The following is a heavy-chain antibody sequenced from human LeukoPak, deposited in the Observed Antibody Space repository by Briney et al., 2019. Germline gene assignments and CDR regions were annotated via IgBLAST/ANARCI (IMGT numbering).Heavy chain of an antibody. CDR1: GFTFTSYN. CDR2: ITSSSSYI. J-gene: IGHJ6*03. V-gene: IGHV3-21*06. CDR3: ARDPYSGNYGAYYYYYMDA. D-gene: IGHD1-26*01. Sequence: PGGSLRLSCAASGFTFTSYNMNWVRQAPGKGLEWVSSITSSSSYIYYADSVKGRFTISRDNAKNSLYLQMDSLRVEDTAVYYCARDPYSGNYGAYYYYYMDAWGKGTTVTISS.